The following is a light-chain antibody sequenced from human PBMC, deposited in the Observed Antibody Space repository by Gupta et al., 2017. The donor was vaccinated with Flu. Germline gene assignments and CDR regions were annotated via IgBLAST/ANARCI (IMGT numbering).Light chain of an antibody. CDR1: QSVSSSY. Sequence: GNLSLSPGERTTLTGRASQSVSSSYLAWYQQKPGQAPRLLIYGASSRATGIPDRFSGSGSGTDFTLTISRLEPEDFAVYYCQQYGSSIFTFGHGTKVDIK. V-gene: IGKV3-20*01. J-gene: IGKJ3*01. CDR2: GAS. CDR3: QQYGSSIFT.